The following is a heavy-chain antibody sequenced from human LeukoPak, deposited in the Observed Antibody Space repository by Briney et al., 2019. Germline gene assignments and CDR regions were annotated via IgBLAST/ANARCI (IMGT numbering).Heavy chain of an antibody. J-gene: IGHJ6*03. V-gene: IGHV3-21*01. CDR1: GFTFNSYS. CDR2: ISSSSSYI. D-gene: IGHD3-10*01. Sequence: PGRSLRLSCAASGFTFNSYSMHWVRQAPGKGLEWVSSISSSSSYIYYADSVKGRFTISRDNAKNSLYLQMNSLRAEDTAVYYCAREENYGSGSYYRDDYYYYYYMDVWGKGTTVTISS. CDR3: AREENYGSGSYYRDDYYYYYYMDV.